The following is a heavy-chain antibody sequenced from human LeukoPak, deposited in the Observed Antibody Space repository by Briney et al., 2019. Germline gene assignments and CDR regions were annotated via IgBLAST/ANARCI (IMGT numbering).Heavy chain of an antibody. Sequence: ASVKVSCKVSGYTLTELSMHWVRQAPGKGLEWMGGFDPEDGETIYAQKFQGRVTMTEDTSTDTAYMELSSLKSEDTAVYYCATSDYGSGSYREHDYWGQGTLVTVSS. CDR3: ATSDYGSGSYREHDY. CDR2: FDPEDGET. J-gene: IGHJ4*02. D-gene: IGHD3-10*01. V-gene: IGHV1-24*01. CDR1: GYTLTELS.